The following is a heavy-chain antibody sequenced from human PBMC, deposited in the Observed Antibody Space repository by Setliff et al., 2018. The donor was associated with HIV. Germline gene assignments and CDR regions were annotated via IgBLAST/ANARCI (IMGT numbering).Heavy chain of an antibody. V-gene: IGHV4-4*07. CDR2: TSTGGPT. CDR1: GGSISTYY. CDR3: ARDGEYFDQ. J-gene: IGHJ4*02. Sequence: SETLSLTCTVSGGSISTYYWSWIRQPAGKRLEWIGRTSTGGPTNPSFESRVTMSEDTSRNQVSLKLTSVTAADSAIYYCARDGEYFDQWGQGVMVTVSS.